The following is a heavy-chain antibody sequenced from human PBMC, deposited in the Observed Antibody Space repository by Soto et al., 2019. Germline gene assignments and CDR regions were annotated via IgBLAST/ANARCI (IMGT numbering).Heavy chain of an antibody. Sequence: QLQLQESGPGLVKPSETLSLTCTVSGGSISSSSYYWGWMRQPPGKGLEWIGSIYYSGSTFYNPSLRSRVTISVDTSKSQFSRKLSSVTAADAAVYYCARHSARRYSYGGRVDYWGQGTLVTVSS. CDR2: IYYSGST. J-gene: IGHJ4*02. D-gene: IGHD5-18*01. CDR3: ARHSARRYSYGGRVDY. V-gene: IGHV4-39*01. CDR1: GGSISSSSYY.